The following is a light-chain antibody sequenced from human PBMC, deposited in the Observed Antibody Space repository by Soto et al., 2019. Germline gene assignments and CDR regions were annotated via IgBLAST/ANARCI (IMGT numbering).Light chain of an antibody. J-gene: IGKJ1*01. CDR3: QQSYTTLGT. Sequence: DIQMTQSPSSLSAFVGDRVTITCRASQTISGFLNWYQQKPGKAPGLLIYSASTLQSVVPSRFSASGSGTEFTLTISSLQPEGFATYYCQQSYTTLGTFGQGTTVEIK. V-gene: IGKV1-39*01. CDR2: SAS. CDR1: QTISGF.